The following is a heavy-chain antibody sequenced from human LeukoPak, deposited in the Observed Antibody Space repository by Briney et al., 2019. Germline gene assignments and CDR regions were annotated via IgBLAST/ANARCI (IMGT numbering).Heavy chain of an antibody. J-gene: IGHJ4*02. CDR3: ARHNFAAAGTPGPFDY. CDR2: IYPGDSET. Sequence: GESLKISCKGSGYSFTSYWIGWVRQRPGKGLEWMGIIYPGDSETRYSPSFQGQVTISADKSISTAYLQWSSLKASDTAMYYCARHNFAAAGTPGPFDYWGQGTLVTVSS. D-gene: IGHD6-13*01. V-gene: IGHV5-51*01. CDR1: GYSFTSYW.